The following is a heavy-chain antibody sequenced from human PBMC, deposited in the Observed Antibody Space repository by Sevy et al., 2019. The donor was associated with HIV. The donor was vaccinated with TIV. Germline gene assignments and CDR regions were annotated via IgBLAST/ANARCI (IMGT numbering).Heavy chain of an antibody. CDR3: ARAGGDCYSKNECWFVS. CDR2: ISSSSGTI. Sequence: GGSLRLSCAASGFTFSAYSMNWVRQAPGKGLEWVSYISSSSGTIYYADSVKGQFTISRDNAESSAYLQMNGLGAEDTAVYYCARAGGDCYSKNECWFVSWGQGTLVTVSS. D-gene: IGHD2-21*01. V-gene: IGHV3-48*01. CDR1: GFTFSAYS. J-gene: IGHJ5*01.